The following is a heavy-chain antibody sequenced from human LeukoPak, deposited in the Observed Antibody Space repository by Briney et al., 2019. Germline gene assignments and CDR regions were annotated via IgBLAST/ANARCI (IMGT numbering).Heavy chain of an antibody. Sequence: KRGESLKISCKSSGYSFTSYWIGWVRQMPGKGLEWMGIIYPGDSDTRYSPSFQGQVTISADKSISTAYLQWSSLKASDTAMYYCARGGSTEYAYWKYYFDYWGQGTLVTVSS. V-gene: IGHV5-51*01. J-gene: IGHJ4*02. CDR2: IYPGDSDT. CDR1: GYSFTSYW. CDR3: ARGGSTEYAYWKYYFDY. D-gene: IGHD3-16*01.